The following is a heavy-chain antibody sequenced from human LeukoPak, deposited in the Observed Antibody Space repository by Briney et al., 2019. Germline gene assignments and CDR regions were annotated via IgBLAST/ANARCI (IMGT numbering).Heavy chain of an antibody. Sequence: SETLSLTCAVYGGSFSGYYWSWIRQPPGKGLEWIGEINQSGSPNYNPSLKSRITISVDTSKNQFSLKLRSVTAADTAVFYCARVIGDVSGCCVDYWGQGALVTVSS. D-gene: IGHD3-22*01. CDR1: GGSFSGYY. J-gene: IGHJ4*02. CDR3: ARVIGDVSGCCVDY. V-gene: IGHV4-34*01. CDR2: INQSGSP.